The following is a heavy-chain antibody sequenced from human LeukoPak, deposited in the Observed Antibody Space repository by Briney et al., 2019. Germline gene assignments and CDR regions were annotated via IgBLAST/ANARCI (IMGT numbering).Heavy chain of an antibody. Sequence: GGSLRLSCAASGFTFSSYAMSWVRQAPGKGLEWVSAISGSGGSTYYADSVKGRFTISRDNSKDTLYLQMNSLRAEDTAVYYCAKDVRTAYYDILTLVGDYGMDVWGQGTTVTVSS. CDR2: ISGSGGST. D-gene: IGHD3-9*01. V-gene: IGHV3-23*01. CDR1: GFTFSSYA. J-gene: IGHJ6*02. CDR3: AKDVRTAYYDILTLVGDYGMDV.